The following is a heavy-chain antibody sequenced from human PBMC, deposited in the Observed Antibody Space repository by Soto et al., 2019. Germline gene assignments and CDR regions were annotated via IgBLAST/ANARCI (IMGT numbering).Heavy chain of an antibody. CDR3: ARLPIVVVPAASYYYYGMDV. CDR2: IYYSGST. D-gene: IGHD2-2*01. V-gene: IGHV4-39*01. Sequence: PSETLSLTCTVSGGSISSSSYYWGWIRQPPGKGLEWIGGIYYSGSTYYNPSLKSRVTISVDTSKNQFSLKLSSVTAADTAVYYCARLPIVVVPAASYYYYGMDVWGQGTTVTVSS. CDR1: GGSISSSSYY. J-gene: IGHJ6*02.